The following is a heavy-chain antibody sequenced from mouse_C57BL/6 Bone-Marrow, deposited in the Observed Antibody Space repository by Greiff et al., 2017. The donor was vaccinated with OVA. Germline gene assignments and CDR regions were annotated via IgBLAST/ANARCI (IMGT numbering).Heavy chain of an antibody. CDR1: GFNIKDDY. Sequence: VQLQQSGAELVRPGASVKLSCPASGFNIKDDYMPWVKQRPEQGLEWIGWIAPEYGDTAYASKFPGPVTITEDTTYNTYYQQLSSLTSEDTAVYYSTREGTGTDAMDYWGQGTSVTVSS. J-gene: IGHJ4*01. CDR3: TREGTGTDAMDY. CDR2: IAPEYGDT. D-gene: IGHD4-1*01. V-gene: IGHV14-4*01.